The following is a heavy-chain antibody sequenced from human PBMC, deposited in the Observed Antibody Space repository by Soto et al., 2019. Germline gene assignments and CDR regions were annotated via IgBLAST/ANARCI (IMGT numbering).Heavy chain of an antibody. CDR3: ARSKGGYSYCTPFDY. CDR1: GFTFDDYA. J-gene: IGHJ4*02. V-gene: IGHV3-9*01. D-gene: IGHD5-18*01. Sequence: EVQLEESGGALVQPGRSLRLSCAASGFTFDDYAMQWVRQVLGKGLEWVSSIGWNSGNIGYAESVKGRFTTSRDNAKNSLYLQMTSLRPDDTAMYYGARSKGGYSYCTPFDYWGQGTLVTVSS. CDR2: IGWNSGNI.